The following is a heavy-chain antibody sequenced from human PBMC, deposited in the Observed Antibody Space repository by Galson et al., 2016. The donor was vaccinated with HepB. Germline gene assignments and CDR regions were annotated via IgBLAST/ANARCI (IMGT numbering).Heavy chain of an antibody. CDR3: AKAYYDILTGSTNSNYFDY. D-gene: IGHD3-9*01. CDR1: GFTFSSYA. CDR2: ISGSGGST. Sequence: SLRLSCAASGFTFSSYAINWVRQAPGKGLEWVSAISGSGGSTSYADSVKGRFTISRDNSKNTLYLQMNSLRAEDTAVYYCAKAYYDILTGSTNSNYFDYWGQGTLVTVSS. V-gene: IGHV3-23*01. J-gene: IGHJ4*02.